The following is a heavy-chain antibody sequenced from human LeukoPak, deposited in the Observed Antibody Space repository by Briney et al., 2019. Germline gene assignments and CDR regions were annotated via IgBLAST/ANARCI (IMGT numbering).Heavy chain of an antibody. CDR2: IIPILGTA. Sequence: SVKVSCKASGGTFSSYTISWVRQAPGQGLEWMGRIIPILGTANYAQKFQGRVTITADKSTSTAYMELSSLRSEDTAVYYCASESGSYNDAFDIWGQGTMVTVSS. D-gene: IGHD1-26*01. V-gene: IGHV1-69*08. CDR3: ASESGSYNDAFDI. CDR1: GGTFSSYT. J-gene: IGHJ3*02.